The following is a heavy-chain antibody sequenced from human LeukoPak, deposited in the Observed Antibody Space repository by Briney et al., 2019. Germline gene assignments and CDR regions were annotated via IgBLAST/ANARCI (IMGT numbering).Heavy chain of an antibody. J-gene: IGHJ6*02. V-gene: IGHV3-13*01. Sequence: GGSLRLSCAASGFTFSSYDMHWVRQATGEGLEWVSAIGTAGDTYYPGSVKGRFTISRENAKNSLYLQMNSLRAEDTAVYYCARSGDGYNYNYYYGMDVWGQGTTVTVSS. D-gene: IGHD5-24*01. CDR2: IGTAGDT. CDR1: GFTFSSYD. CDR3: ARSGDGYNYNYYYGMDV.